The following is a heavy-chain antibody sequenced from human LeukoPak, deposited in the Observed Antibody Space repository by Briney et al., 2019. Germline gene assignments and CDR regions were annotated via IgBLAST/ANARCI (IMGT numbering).Heavy chain of an antibody. CDR3: ARARIAAAGITDAFDI. V-gene: IGHV4-38-2*02. CDR2: IYHSGST. D-gene: IGHD6-13*01. CDR1: GYSISSGYY. Sequence: SGTLSLTCTVSGYSISSGYYWGWIRQPPGKGLEWIGSIYHSGSTYYNPSLKSRVTISVDTSKNQFSLKLSSVTAADTAVYYCARARIAAAGITDAFDIWGQGTMVTVSS. J-gene: IGHJ3*02.